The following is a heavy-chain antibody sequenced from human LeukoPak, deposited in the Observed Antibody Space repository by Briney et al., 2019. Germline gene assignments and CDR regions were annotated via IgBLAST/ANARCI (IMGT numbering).Heavy chain of an antibody. V-gene: IGHV3-33*08. D-gene: IGHD6-6*01. Sequence: GGSLRLSCAASGFTFTSYGMHWVRQAPGKGLEWVGMIWYDGSHIKYADSVEGRFSISRDTSKNTLYLQMNSLRAEDTAVYYCARDYRRSIAARPGATGLHYYYYYMDVWGKGTTVTVSS. J-gene: IGHJ6*03. CDR3: ARDYRRSIAARPGATGLHYYYYYMDV. CDR2: IWYDGSHI. CDR1: GFTFTSYG.